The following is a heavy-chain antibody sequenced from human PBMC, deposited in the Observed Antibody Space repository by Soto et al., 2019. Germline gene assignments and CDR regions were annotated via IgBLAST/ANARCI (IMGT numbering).Heavy chain of an antibody. CDR3: ARGGGWVGEASFDS. J-gene: IGHJ4*02. CDR2: INAGNGRE. CDR1: GYTFTSYT. V-gene: IGHV1-3*01. Sequence: ASVKVSCKTSGYTFTSYTLHWVRQAPGQGLEWMGWINAGNGREKYSQRFQDRVSLSTDKSAATAYMELRSLRSEDTAMYFCARGGGWVGEASFDSWGQGTLVTVYS. D-gene: IGHD3-10*01.